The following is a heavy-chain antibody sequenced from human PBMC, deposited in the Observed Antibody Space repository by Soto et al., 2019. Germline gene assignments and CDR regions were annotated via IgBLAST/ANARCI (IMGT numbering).Heavy chain of an antibody. Sequence: SETLSLTCTVSGGSISSSSYYWGWIRQPPGKGLEWIGSIYYSGSTYYNPSLKSRVTISVDTSKNQFSLKLSSVTAADTAVYYCARLWPFRDIAARPGRQTKNFDYWGQGTLVTVSS. V-gene: IGHV4-39*01. CDR1: GGSISSSSYY. CDR3: ARLWPFRDIAARPGRQTKNFDY. CDR2: IYYSGST. D-gene: IGHD6-6*01. J-gene: IGHJ4*02.